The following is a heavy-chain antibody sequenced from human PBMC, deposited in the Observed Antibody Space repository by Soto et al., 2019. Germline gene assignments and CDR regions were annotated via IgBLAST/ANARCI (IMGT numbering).Heavy chain of an antibody. CDR2: IGTAGDT. D-gene: IGHD2-2*01. CDR3: ARSWGYCSSTSCALGDYYYYYMDV. J-gene: IGHJ6*03. Sequence: GRSLRLSCAASGFTFSSYDMHWVRQATGKGLEWVSAIGTAGDTYYPGSVKGRFTISRENAKNSLYLQMNSLRAGDTAVYYCARSWGYCSSTSCALGDYYYYYMDVWGKGTTVTVSS. CDR1: GFTFSSYD. V-gene: IGHV3-13*01.